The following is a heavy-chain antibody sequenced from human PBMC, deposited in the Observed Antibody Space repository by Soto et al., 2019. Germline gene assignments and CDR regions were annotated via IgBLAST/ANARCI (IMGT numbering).Heavy chain of an antibody. CDR2: IIPILGIA. CDR1: GGTFSSYT. Sequence: QVQLVQSGAGVKKPGSSVKVSCKASGGTFSSYTISWVRQAPGQGLEWMGRIIPILGIANYAQKFQGRVTITADKSTSTAYMELSSLRSEDTAVYYCARAFIVGATEDYWGQGTLVTVSS. CDR3: ARAFIVGATEDY. J-gene: IGHJ4*02. D-gene: IGHD1-26*01. V-gene: IGHV1-69*02.